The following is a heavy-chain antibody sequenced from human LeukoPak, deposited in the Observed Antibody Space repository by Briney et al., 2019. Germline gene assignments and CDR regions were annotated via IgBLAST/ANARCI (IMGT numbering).Heavy chain of an antibody. J-gene: IGHJ1*01. CDR1: GGSISSGGYY. V-gene: IGHV4-31*03. CDR3: ASPRGDDSGGYYTWYFHH. Sequence: PSQTLSLTCTVSGGSISSGGYYWSWIRQHPGKGLEWIGYIYYSGSTNYNPSLKSRVTISVDTSKNQFSLKLSSVTAADTAVYFCASPRGDDSGGYYTWYFHHWGQGILVTVSS. CDR2: IYYSGST. D-gene: IGHD3-22*01.